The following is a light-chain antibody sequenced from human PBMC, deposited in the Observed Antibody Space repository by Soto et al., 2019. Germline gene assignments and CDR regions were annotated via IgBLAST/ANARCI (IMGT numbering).Light chain of an antibody. V-gene: IGKV1-12*01. CDR3: LQVYSFPRT. J-gene: IGKJ1*01. CDR2: AAS. CDR1: QSLSGW. Sequence: DIQMTQSPSSLSASVGDRVTITCRASQSLSGWLAWFQQKPGKAPQYLIQAASILQSDVPSRFSGSGSGTEFILTINNLQPEDFASYFCLQVYSFPRTFGLGTKVDIK.